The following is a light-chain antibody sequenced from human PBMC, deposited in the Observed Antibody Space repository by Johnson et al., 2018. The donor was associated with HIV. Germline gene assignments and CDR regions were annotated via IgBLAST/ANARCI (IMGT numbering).Light chain of an antibody. Sequence: QSVLTQPPSVSAAPGQKVTISCSGSSSNIGNNYVSWYQHLPGTAPKLLIYDNNKRPSGIPDRFSGSKSGTSATLGITGLQTGDEADYYCGTWDSSLSAGGVFGTGTKFTVL. CDR1: SSNIGNNY. CDR3: GTWDSSLSAGGV. CDR2: DNN. V-gene: IGLV1-51*01. J-gene: IGLJ1*01.